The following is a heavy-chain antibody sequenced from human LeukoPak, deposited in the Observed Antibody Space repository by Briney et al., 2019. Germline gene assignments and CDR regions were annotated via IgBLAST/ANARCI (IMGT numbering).Heavy chain of an antibody. CDR1: GGSISSSSYY. D-gene: IGHD1-26*01. V-gene: IGHV4-39*07. J-gene: IGHJ4*02. CDR2: IYQSGST. Sequence: PSETLSLTCTVSGGSISSSSYYWGWIRQPPGKGLEWIGSIYQSGSTYYNPSLKSRVTISVDTSKNQFSLKLSSVTAADTAVYYCASVGATDHRSFDYWGQGTLVTVSS. CDR3: ASVGATDHRSFDY.